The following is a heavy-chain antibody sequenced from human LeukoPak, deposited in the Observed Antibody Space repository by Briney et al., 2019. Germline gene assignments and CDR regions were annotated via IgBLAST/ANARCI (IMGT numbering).Heavy chain of an antibody. D-gene: IGHD4-17*01. CDR3: ARVGGYGDYYDY. CDR1: GGSISSGGYY. Sequence: SETLSLTCTVSGGSISSGGYYWSWIRQHPGKGLEWTGYIYYSGSTYYNPSLKSRVTISVDTSKNQFSLKLSSVTAADTAVYYCARVGGYGDYYDYWGQGTLVTVSS. J-gene: IGHJ4*02. CDR2: IYYSGST. V-gene: IGHV4-31*03.